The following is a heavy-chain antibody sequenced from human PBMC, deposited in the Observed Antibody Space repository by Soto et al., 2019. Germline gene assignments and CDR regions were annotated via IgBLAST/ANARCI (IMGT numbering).Heavy chain of an antibody. CDR1: GYTFTSYG. CDR2: ISAYNGNT. CDR3: ARDIGGFLEWFYGY. Sequence: QVQLVQSGAEVKKPGASVKVSCKASGYTFTSYGISWVRQAPGQGLEWMGWISAYNGNTNYAQKLKGRVTMTTDTSKSTAYMELRSLRCDDTAVYYCARDIGGFLEWFYGYWGQGTLVTVSS. D-gene: IGHD3-3*01. V-gene: IGHV1-18*01. J-gene: IGHJ4*02.